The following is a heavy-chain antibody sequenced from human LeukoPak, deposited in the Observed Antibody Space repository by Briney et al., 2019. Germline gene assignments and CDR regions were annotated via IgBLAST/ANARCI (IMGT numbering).Heavy chain of an antibody. Sequence: PGGSLRPSCAVSGFTFSDHYMDWVRQAPGKGLEWVGRSRNRAKSYTTDYAASVKGGFTISRDDSKSTLYLQMNSLETEDTAVYYCSRDATGDHWGQGTLVSVSS. CDR1: GFTFSDHY. CDR2: SRNRAKSYTT. V-gene: IGHV3-72*01. CDR3: SRDATGDH. J-gene: IGHJ4*02.